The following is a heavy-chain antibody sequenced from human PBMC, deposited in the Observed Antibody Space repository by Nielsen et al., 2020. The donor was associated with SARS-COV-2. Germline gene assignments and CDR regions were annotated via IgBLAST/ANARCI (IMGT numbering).Heavy chain of an antibody. V-gene: IGHV4-39*01. CDR3: ASQDQAGALAFDI. J-gene: IGHJ3*02. CDR1: GGSISNYEYY. D-gene: IGHD2-2*01. CDR2: IYYSGST. Sequence: SETLFLTCTVSGGSISNYEYYWSWIRQPPGKGLEWIGSIYYSGSTYYNPSLKSRVTISVDTSKNQFSLKLSSVTAADTAVYYCASQDQAGALAFDIWGQGTMVTVSS.